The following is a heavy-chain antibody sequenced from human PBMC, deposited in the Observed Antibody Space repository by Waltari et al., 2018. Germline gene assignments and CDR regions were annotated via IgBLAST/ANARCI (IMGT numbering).Heavy chain of an antibody. V-gene: IGHV4-38-2*02. CDR2: IYHSGST. CDR1: GYSISRGYY. D-gene: IGHD6-13*01. Sequence: QVQLQESGPGLVKPSETLSLTCTVSGYSISRGYYWGWIRQPPGKGLEWIGSIYHSGSTYYNPSLKSRVTISVDTSKNQFSLKLSSVTAADTAVYYCARDLSSSPRGWFDPWGQGTLVTVSS. CDR3: ARDLSSSPRGWFDP. J-gene: IGHJ5*02.